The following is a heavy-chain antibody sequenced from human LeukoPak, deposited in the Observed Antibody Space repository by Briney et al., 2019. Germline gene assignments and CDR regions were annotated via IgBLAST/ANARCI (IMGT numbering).Heavy chain of an antibody. CDR1: GGSITSNNW. V-gene: IGHV4-4*02. Sequence: SGTLSLTCVVSGGSITSNNWWSWVRQTPGKGLEWIGEIYHSGSTNYNPSLKSRVTIPVDNSNNQFSLRLRSVTGADTAMYYCARISRSGAFVSWGRGTMVTVSS. CDR3: ARISRSGAFVS. CDR2: IYHSGST. J-gene: IGHJ3*02.